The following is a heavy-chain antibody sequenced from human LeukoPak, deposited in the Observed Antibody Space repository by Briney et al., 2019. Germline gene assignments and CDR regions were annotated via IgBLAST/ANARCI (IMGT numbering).Heavy chain of an antibody. CDR1: GGSISSGGYY. CDR2: IYYSGST. J-gene: IGHJ5*02. D-gene: IGHD6-13*01. V-gene: IGHV4-31*03. Sequence: SQTLSLTCTVSGGSISSGGYYWSWIRQHPGEGLEWIGYIYYSGSTYYNPSLKSRVTISVDTSKNQCSLKLSSVTAADTAVYYCARVLKAALFDPWGQGTLVTVSS. CDR3: ARVLKAALFDP.